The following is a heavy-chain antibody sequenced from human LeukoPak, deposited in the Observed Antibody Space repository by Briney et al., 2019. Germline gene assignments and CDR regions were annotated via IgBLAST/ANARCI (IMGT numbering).Heavy chain of an antibody. CDR1: GGSIGTYY. CDR3: ARAGGGYSFDY. D-gene: IGHD5-18*01. Sequence: PSETLSLTCTVSGGSIGTYYWSWLRQPPGKGLEWIGCSYYSGSTTHNPSLQSRVTISVDTSRNQFSLKLTSVTAADTAVYYCARAGGGYSFDYWGQGTLVTVSS. J-gene: IGHJ4*02. V-gene: IGHV4-59*01. CDR2: SYYSGST.